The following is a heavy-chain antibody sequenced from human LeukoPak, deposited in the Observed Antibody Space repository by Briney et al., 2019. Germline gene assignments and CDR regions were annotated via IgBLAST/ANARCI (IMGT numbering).Heavy chain of an antibody. D-gene: IGHD2-15*01. V-gene: IGHV3-21*01. CDR3: ARDRGIWMDV. CDR2: ISSSSSYI. J-gene: IGHJ6*04. Sequence: PGGSLRLSCAASGFTFSSYIMNWVRQAPGKGLEWVSSISSSSSYIYYADSVKGRFTISRDNAKNSLYLQMNSLRAEDTAVYYCARDRGIWMDVWGKGTTVTVSS. CDR1: GFTFSSYI.